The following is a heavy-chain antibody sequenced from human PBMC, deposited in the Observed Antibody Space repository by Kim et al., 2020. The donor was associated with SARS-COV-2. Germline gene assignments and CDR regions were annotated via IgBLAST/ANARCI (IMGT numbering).Heavy chain of an antibody. V-gene: IGHV4-59*13. CDR2: IYYSGST. Sequence: SETLSLTCTVSGGSISSYYWSWIRQPPGKGLEWIGYIYYSGSTNYNPSLKSRVTISVDTSKNQFSLKLSSVTAADTAVYYCARGVGFGESLDYWGQGTLVTVSS. CDR3: ARGVGFGESLDY. J-gene: IGHJ4*02. CDR1: GGSISSYY. D-gene: IGHD3-10*01.